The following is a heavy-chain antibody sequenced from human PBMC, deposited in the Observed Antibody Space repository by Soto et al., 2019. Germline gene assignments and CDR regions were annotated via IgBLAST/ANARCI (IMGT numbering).Heavy chain of an antibody. CDR1: GITFTYAW. D-gene: IGHD2-21*01. V-gene: IGHV3-15*01. J-gene: IGHJ3*02. CDR2: VKSEAGGGTI. CDR3: AHIGALPPNDVFST. Sequence: EVQLVESGGGLVNPGGSLRLSCAASGITFTYAWMTWVRQAPGRGLEWVGRVKSEAGGGTIDYAAPVKGRFTISRDDSRSMLYLQMNSLKSEDTAVYYCAHIGALPPNDVFSTWSQGTVVTVSS.